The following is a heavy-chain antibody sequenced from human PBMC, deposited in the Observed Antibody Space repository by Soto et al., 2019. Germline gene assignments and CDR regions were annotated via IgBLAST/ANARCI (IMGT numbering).Heavy chain of an antibody. J-gene: IGHJ3*01. CDR1: GGSISSGAYS. CDR3: ARGRGYDFWSGYYLFG. D-gene: IGHD3-3*01. Sequence: SETLSLTCAVSGGSISSGAYSWSWIRQPPGKGLEWVGYIYHSGSTYYNPSLKSRVTISVDMSKNQFSLKLSSVTAADTAVYYCARGRGYDFWSGYYLFGWGQGTMVTVS. V-gene: IGHV4-30-2*05. CDR2: IYHSGST.